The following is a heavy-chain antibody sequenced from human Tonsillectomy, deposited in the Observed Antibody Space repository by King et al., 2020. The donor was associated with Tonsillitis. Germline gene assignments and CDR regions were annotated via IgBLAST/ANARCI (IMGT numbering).Heavy chain of an antibody. V-gene: IGHV3-74*01. CDR2: INSDGRST. Sequence: VQLVESGGGLVQPGGSLRLSCAASGFTFSSYRMHWVRQAPGKGLVWVSRINSDGRSTSYADSVKGRFTISRDNAKSTLSLQMNSLRAEDTAVYYCARDSSGFNWFDPWGQGTLVTVSS. D-gene: IGHD6-19*01. CDR3: ARDSSGFNWFDP. CDR1: GFTFSSYR. J-gene: IGHJ5*02.